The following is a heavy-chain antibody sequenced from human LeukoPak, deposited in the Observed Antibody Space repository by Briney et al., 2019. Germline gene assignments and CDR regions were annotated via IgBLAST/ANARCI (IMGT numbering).Heavy chain of an antibody. CDR1: GYSISSGYY. Sequence: SETLSLTCTVSGYSISSGYYWGWIRQPPGKGLEWIRSIYHSGSTYYNPSLKSRVTISVDTSKNQFSLKLSSVTAADTAVYYCASESGYYSGAFDIWGQGTMVTVSS. CDR2: IYHSGST. V-gene: IGHV4-38-2*02. J-gene: IGHJ3*02. D-gene: IGHD3-22*01. CDR3: ASESGYYSGAFDI.